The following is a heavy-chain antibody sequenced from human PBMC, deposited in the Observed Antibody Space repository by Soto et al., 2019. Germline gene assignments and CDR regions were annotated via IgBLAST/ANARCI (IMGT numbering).Heavy chain of an antibody. CDR1: GLICSSYD. J-gene: IGHJ5*01. CDR2: ISYDGTKR. CDR3: AKSSYSWGTYGDYFVP. V-gene: IGHV3-30*18. Sequence: PGVPMRLSCPASGLICSSYDMHWVRKAPGKGLQWVAMISYDGTKRYYADSLKGRFTVSRDNSKNTLYLQMSSLRVDDTAVYFCAKSSYSWGTYGDYFVPWGQGTLVTVSS. D-gene: IGHD3-16*01.